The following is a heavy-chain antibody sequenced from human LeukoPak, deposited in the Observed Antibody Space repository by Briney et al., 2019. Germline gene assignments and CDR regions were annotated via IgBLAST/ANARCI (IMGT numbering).Heavy chain of an antibody. V-gene: IGHV3-48*01. CDR3: ARGSLWFGELLPFDY. CDR1: GFTFSSYS. CDR2: ISSSSSTI. D-gene: IGHD3-10*01. J-gene: IGHJ4*02. Sequence: GGSLRLSCAASGFTFSSYSMNWVRQAPGKGLEWVSYISSSSSTIYYADSVKGRFTISRDNAKNSLYLQMNSLRAEDTAVYYCARGSLWFGELLPFDYWGQGTLVTVSS.